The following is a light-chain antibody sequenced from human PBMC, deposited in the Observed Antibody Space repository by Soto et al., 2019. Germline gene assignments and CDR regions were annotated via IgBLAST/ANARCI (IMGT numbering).Light chain of an antibody. J-gene: IGKJ4*01. CDR1: QSVSSN. CDR3: QQYNNRPPLT. CDR2: GAS. Sequence: EIVMTQSPATLSVSPGERATLSCRASQSVSSNLAWHQQKPGQAPRLLIYGASTRATGIPARFSGSGSGTEFTLTISSLQSEDFAVYYCQQYNNRPPLTFGGGTKVEIK. V-gene: IGKV3-15*01.